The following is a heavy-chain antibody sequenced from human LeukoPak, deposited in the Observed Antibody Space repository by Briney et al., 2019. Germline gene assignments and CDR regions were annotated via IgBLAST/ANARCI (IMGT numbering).Heavy chain of an antibody. D-gene: IGHD3-22*01. Sequence: GGSLRLSCAASGFTFRSHDMSWVRQAPGKGLEWLANMNQDGSHIYYADSVKGRFTISRDNAKNSLYLQLDSLRAEDTAVYYCARDLVTTIVVPYDFWGQGTLVTVSS. V-gene: IGHV3-7*01. CDR1: GFTFRSHD. CDR2: MNQDGSHI. J-gene: IGHJ4*02. CDR3: ARDLVTTIVVPYDF.